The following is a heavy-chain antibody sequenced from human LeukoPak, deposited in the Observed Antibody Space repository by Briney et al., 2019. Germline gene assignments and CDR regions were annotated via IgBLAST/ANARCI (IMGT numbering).Heavy chain of an antibody. J-gene: IGHJ4*02. CDR3: ARDLAWDAY. CDR2: ITSSSSSI. CDR1: GFTFSSYS. D-gene: IGHD1-26*01. V-gene: IGHV3-21*01. Sequence: GGSLRLSCAASGFTFSSYSMSWVRQAPGKGLEWVSSITSSSSSIYSADSVKGRLTISRDNAKNSLYLEMNSLRDEDTAVYYCARDLAWDAYWGQGTLVTVSS.